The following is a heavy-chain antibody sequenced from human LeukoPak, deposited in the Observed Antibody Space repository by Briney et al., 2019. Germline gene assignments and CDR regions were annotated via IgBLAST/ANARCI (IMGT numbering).Heavy chain of an antibody. J-gene: IGHJ6*03. CDR1: GYAFTSYG. CDR2: ISAYNGNT. D-gene: IGHD6-6*01. Sequence: GASVKVSCKASGYAFTSYGISWVRQAPEQGVEWMGWISAYNGNTNYAQKLQGRVTMTTDTSTSTAYMELRSLRSDDTAVYYCARENPPEYSSLRLHSYYYYMDVWSKGTTVTVSS. V-gene: IGHV1-18*01. CDR3: ARENPPEYSSLRLHSYYYYMDV.